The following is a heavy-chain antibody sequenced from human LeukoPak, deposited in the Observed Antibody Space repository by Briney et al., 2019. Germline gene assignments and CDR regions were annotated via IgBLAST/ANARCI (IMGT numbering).Heavy chain of an antibody. CDR2: FYHSGST. D-gene: IGHD3-3*01. CDR1: GGSITNYY. V-gene: IGHV4-59*01. CDR3: ARSRVWSDYWGYFDS. Sequence: PSETLSLTCTVSGGSITNYYWSWIRQPPGEGLEWIGYFYHSGSTTYNPSHKNRVTVSVDMSKNQISLKMSSVTAADTAVYYCARSRVWSDYWGYFDSWGQGILVTVSS. J-gene: IGHJ4*02.